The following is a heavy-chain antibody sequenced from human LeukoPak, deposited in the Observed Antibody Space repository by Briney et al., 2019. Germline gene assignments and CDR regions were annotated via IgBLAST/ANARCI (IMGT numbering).Heavy chain of an antibody. V-gene: IGHV3-23*01. D-gene: IGHD2-15*01. CDR1: GFTFSSYA. CDR3: ARGYCSGGSCSNVDY. CDR2: ISGSGGST. J-gene: IGHJ4*02. Sequence: PGGSLRLSCAASGFTFSSYAMSWVRQAPGKGLEWVSAISGSGGSTYYADSVKGRFTISRDNSKNTLYLQMNSLRLEDTAVYYCARGYCSGGSCSNVDYWGQGTLVTVSS.